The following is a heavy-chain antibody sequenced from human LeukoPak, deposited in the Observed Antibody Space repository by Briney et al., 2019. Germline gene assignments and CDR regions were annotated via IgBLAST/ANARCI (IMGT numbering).Heavy chain of an antibody. J-gene: IGHJ4*02. CDR1: GFNFGSYS. V-gene: IGHV3-23*01. CDR2: MSADSATT. Sequence: GGSLRLSCAASGFNFGSYSMTWVRQAPGKGLEWVSVMSADSATTFYADSVKGRFSISRDNSKNTLYLQMNSLRADDTAVYYCAKGGSGSSYSPSDFWGQGTLVTVSS. CDR3: AKGGSGSSYSPSDF. D-gene: IGHD3-10*01.